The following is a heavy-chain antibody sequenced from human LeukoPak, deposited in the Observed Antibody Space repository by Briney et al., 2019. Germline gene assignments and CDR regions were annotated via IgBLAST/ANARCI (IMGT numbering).Heavy chain of an antibody. J-gene: IGHJ4*02. CDR2: IKPSGGST. D-gene: IGHD2/OR15-2a*01. CDR1: GYTFTSYY. V-gene: IGHV1-46*01. CDR3: AREVPENFNFDY. Sequence: ASVKVSCKASGYTFTSYYTHWVRQAPGQGLEWMGIIKPSGGSTLYAQKFQGRVTVTSDMSTSTVYVELSSLRSEDTAVYYCAREVPENFNFDYWGQGTLVAVSS.